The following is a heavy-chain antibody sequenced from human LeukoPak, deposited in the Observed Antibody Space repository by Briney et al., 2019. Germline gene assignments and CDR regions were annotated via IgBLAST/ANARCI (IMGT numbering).Heavy chain of an antibody. V-gene: IGHV3-30-3*01. CDR2: ISYDVSNK. CDR3: AGGYCSGGSCSLSGP. CDR1: AFTFSSYA. J-gene: IGHJ5*02. D-gene: IGHD2-15*01. Sequence: GRSLRLSCAASAFTFSSYAMHWDRQAPSNWLEWEAVISYDVSNKYYADSVKGRFTISRDNSKNTLYLQMSSLRAEDTAVYYCAGGYCSGGSCSLSGPWGQGTLVTVSS.